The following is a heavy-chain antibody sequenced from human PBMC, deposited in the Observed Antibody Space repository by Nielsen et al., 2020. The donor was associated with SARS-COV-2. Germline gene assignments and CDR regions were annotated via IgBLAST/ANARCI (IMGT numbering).Heavy chain of an antibody. V-gene: IGHV3-48*04. Sequence: GESLKISCAASGFTFSSYSMNWARQAPGKGLEWVSYISSSSSTIYYADSVKGRFTISRDNAKNSLYLQMNSLRAEDTAVYYCARDKNAGYSYGYGPFFFYYWGQGTLVTVSS. D-gene: IGHD5-18*01. J-gene: IGHJ4*02. CDR3: ARDKNAGYSYGYGPFFFYY. CDR1: GFTFSSYS. CDR2: ISSSSSTI.